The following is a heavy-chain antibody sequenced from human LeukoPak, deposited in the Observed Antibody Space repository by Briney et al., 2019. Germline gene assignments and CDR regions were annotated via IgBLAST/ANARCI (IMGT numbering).Heavy chain of an antibody. J-gene: IGHJ6*02. V-gene: IGHV4-30-2*01. D-gene: IGHD6-6*01. CDR1: GGSISSGGYS. CDR3: ARLAARHRGVQSRYGMDV. Sequence: SETLSLTCAVSGGSISSGGYSWSWIRQPPGKGLEWIGYINHSGSTNYNPSLKSRVTISVDTSKNQFSLKLSSVTAADTAVYYCARLAARHRGVQSRYGMDVWGQGTTVTVSS. CDR2: INHSGST.